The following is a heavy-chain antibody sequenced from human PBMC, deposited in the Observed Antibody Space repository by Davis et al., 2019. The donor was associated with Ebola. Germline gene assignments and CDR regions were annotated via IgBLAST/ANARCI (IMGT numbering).Heavy chain of an antibody. CDR2: IYYSGSS. Sequence: MPSETLFLTCTVSGASISNYYWSWIRQPPGKGLEWIGYIYYSGSSNYNPSLKSRVTISVATSKNQFSLKLTSMTAADTAVYFCARHLSYGGNPGKYYFDFWGQGTLVTVSS. CDR3: ARHLSYGGNPGKYYFDF. D-gene: IGHD4-23*01. J-gene: IGHJ4*02. CDR1: GASISNYY. V-gene: IGHV4-59*08.